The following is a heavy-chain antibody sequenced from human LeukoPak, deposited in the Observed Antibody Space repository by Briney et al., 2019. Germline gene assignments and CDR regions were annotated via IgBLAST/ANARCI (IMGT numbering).Heavy chain of an antibody. CDR1: GGSISSYC. CDR2: IYTSGST. Sequence: PSETLSLTCTVSGGSISSYCWSWIRQPAGKGLEWVGHIYTSGSTNYNPSLKSRVTMSVDTSKNQLSLKVTSVTAADTAVYYCARGQDSFDYWGQGTLVTVSS. J-gene: IGHJ4*02. CDR3: ARGQDSFDY. V-gene: IGHV4-4*07.